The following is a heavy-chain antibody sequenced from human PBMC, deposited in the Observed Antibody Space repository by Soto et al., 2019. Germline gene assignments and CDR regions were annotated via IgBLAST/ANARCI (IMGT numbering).Heavy chain of an antibody. CDR1: GGTFSSYA. J-gene: IGHJ4*02. D-gene: IGHD6-13*01. CDR3: ARQAAADSWFLPFDY. CDR2: IIPIFGTA. Sequence: GTSVKVSCKASGGTFSSYAIIWVRQAPGQGLEWMGGIIPIFGTANYAQKFQGRVTITADESTSTAYMELSSLRSEDTAVYYCARQAAADSWFLPFDYWGQGTLVTVSS. V-gene: IGHV1-69*01.